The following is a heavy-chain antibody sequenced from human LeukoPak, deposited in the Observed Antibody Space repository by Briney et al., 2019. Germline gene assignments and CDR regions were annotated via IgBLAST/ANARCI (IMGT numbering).Heavy chain of an antibody. CDR3: AATASGVGGAFDI. J-gene: IGHJ3*02. Sequence: VASVKVSCKASGGTFSSYAISWVRQAPGQGLEWMGRIIPILGIANYAQKFQGRVTITADKSTSTAYMELSSLRSEDTAVYYCAATASGVGGAFDIWGQGTMVTVSS. CDR1: GGTFSSYA. CDR2: IIPILGIA. V-gene: IGHV1-69*04. D-gene: IGHD1-26*01.